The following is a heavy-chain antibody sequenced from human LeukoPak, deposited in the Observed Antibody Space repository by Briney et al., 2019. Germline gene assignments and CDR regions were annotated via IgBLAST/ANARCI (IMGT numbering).Heavy chain of an antibody. V-gene: IGHV3-48*03. CDR1: GFTFSAYE. D-gene: IGHD6-13*01. Sequence: GGTLRLSCAASGFTFSAYEMNWVRQAPGKGLEWISYITSSGSTIYYAGSVKGRFTISRDNAENSLFLQMNSLRAEDTAVYYCARDLSSWYVHDYWGQGTLVTVSS. CDR2: ITSSGSTI. CDR3: ARDLSSWYVHDY. J-gene: IGHJ4*02.